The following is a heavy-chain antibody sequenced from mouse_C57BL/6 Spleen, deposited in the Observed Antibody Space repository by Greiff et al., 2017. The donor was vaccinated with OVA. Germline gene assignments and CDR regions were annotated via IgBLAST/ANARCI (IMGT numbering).Heavy chain of an antibody. CDR2: INPNNGGT. Sequence: VQLQQSGPELVKPGASVKISCKASGYTFTDYYMNWVKQSHGKSLEWIGDINPNNGGTSYNQKFKGKATLTVDKSSSTAYMELRSLTSEDSAVYYCARSEEAMDYWGQGTSVTVSS. J-gene: IGHJ4*01. V-gene: IGHV1-26*01. CDR3: ARSEEAMDY. CDR1: GYTFTDYY.